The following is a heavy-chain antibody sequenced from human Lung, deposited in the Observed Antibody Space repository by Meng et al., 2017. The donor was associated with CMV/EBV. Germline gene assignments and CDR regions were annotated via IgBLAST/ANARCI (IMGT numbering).Heavy chain of an antibody. CDR3: ARVELRFLEWSGFDY. V-gene: IGHV3-30-3*01. D-gene: IGHD3-3*01. J-gene: IGHJ4*02. CDR1: GFTFSSYA. Sequence: GESLKISCAASGFTFSSYAMHWVRQAPGKGLEWVAVISYDGSNKYYADSVKGRFTISRDNSKNTLYLQMNSLRAEDTAVYYCARVELRFLEWSGFDYWGQGTLVXVSS. CDR2: ISYDGSNK.